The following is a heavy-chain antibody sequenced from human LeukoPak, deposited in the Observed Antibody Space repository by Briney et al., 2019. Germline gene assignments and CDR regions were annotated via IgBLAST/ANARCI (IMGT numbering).Heavy chain of an antibody. CDR1: GGSISSGGYY. CDR2: IYYSGTT. V-gene: IGHV4-61*08. CDR3: ARKGGTFDS. J-gene: IGHJ4*02. Sequence: SETLSLTCTVSGGSISSGGYYWSWIRQHPGKGLEWIGYIYYSGTTNYNPSLKSRVTISVDTSKNEFSLNLSSVTAADTALYYCARKGGTFDSWGQGILVTVSS. D-gene: IGHD2-15*01.